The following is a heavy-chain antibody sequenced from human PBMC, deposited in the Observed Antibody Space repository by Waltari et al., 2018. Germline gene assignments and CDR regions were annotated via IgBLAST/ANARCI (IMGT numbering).Heavy chain of an antibody. Sequence: QLHLQESGPGLVKPWETLSLTCSVSNGSISNQHWSWIRQTPGQGLQWRGYIYYSVTTSYNPSLKSRLTISVDTWKNQFSLKLTSVTAADTGVYYCARGGGPYEFWRGYSLWFDTWGQGTLVTVSS. V-gene: IGHV4-59*11. CDR2: IYYSVTT. CDR3: ARGGGPYEFWRGYSLWFDT. CDR1: NGSISNQH. D-gene: IGHD2-21*01. J-gene: IGHJ5*02.